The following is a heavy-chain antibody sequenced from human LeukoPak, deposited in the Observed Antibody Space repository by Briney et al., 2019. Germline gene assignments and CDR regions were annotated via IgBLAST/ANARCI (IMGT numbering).Heavy chain of an antibody. D-gene: IGHD6-19*01. Sequence: PGRSLRLSCTASRFTFGDYAMSWVRQAPGKGREWVGFIRRQAYGGTTEYATSVKGRFTISRDDSKSIAYLQMNSLKTEDTAVYYCTRISVAGTGDAFDIWGQGTMVTVSS. V-gene: IGHV3-49*04. CDR1: RFTFGDYA. CDR3: TRISVAGTGDAFDI. J-gene: IGHJ3*02. CDR2: IRRQAYGGTT.